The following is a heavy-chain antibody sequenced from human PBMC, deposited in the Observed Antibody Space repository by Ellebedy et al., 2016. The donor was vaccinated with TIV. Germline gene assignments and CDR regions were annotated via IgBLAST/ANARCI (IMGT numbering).Heavy chain of an antibody. V-gene: IGHV1-69*13. CDR1: GGTFSSYG. CDR2: IIPIFGTA. Sequence: AASVKVSCKASGGTFSSYGINWVGQAPGQGLEWMGGIIPIFGTAKYAQKFQGRVTVTADESTSTAYMELSSLRFEDTAVYYCARGYDILTAYYNFEYWGQGTLVTVSS. CDR3: ARGYDILTAYYNFEY. J-gene: IGHJ4*02. D-gene: IGHD3-9*01.